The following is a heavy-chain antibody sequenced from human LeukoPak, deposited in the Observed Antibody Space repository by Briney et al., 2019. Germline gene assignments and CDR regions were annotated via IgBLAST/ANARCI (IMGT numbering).Heavy chain of an antibody. CDR2: INHSGST. D-gene: IGHD3-10*01. CDR3: ARGRYGSARIDY. V-gene: IGHV4-34*01. J-gene: IGHJ4*02. Sequence: KAGGSLRLSCAASGFTFNTYAMSWVRQPPGKGLEWIGEINHSGSTNYNPSLKSRVTISVDTSKNQFSLKLSSVTAADTAVYYCARGRYGSARIDYWGQGTLVTVSS. CDR1: GFTFNTYA.